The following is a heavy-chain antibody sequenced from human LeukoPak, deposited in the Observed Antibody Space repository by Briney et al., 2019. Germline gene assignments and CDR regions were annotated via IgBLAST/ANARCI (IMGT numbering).Heavy chain of an antibody. CDR1: GFTFSSYA. CDR3: ARGGGSSSWNHYYFDY. J-gene: IGHJ4*02. Sequence: GGSLRLSCAASGFTFSSYAMSWVRQAPGKGLEWVSAISGSGGSTYYADSVKGRFTISRDNSKNTLYLQMNSLRAEDTAVYYCARGGGSSSWNHYYFDYWGQGTLVTVSS. CDR2: ISGSGGST. D-gene: IGHD6-13*01. V-gene: IGHV3-23*01.